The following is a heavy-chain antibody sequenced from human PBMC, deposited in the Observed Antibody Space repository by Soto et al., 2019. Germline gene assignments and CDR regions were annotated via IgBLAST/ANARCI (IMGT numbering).Heavy chain of an antibody. CDR1: GGSISSGGYY. V-gene: IGHV4-31*03. D-gene: IGHD6-6*01. CDR2: IYYSGST. J-gene: IGHJ4*02. CDR3: ARTHSSSDREYYFDY. Sequence: SETLSLTCTVSGGSISSGGYYWSWIRQHPGKGLEWIGYIYYSGSTYYNPSLKSRVTISVDTSNNQFSLKLSSVTAADTAVYYCARTHSSSDREYYFDYWGQGTLVTVSS.